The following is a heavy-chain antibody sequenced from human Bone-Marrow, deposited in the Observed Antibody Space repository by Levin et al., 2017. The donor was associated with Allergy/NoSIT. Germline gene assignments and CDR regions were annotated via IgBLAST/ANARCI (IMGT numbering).Heavy chain of an antibody. CDR1: GFTFSTYG. CDR2: IWYDGSNK. J-gene: IGHJ5*02. D-gene: IGHD3-10*01. Sequence: GGSLRLSCAASGFTFSTYGMHWVRQAPGKGLEWVAVIWYDGSNKYYADSVKGRFTISRDNSKNTLYLQMNSLRAEDTAVYYCASDYGPSHNWFDPWGQGTLVTVSS. CDR3: ASDYGPSHNWFDP. V-gene: IGHV3-33*01.